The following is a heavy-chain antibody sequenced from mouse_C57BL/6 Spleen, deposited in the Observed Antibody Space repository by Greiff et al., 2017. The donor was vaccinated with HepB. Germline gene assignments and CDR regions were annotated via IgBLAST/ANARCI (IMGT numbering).Heavy chain of an antibody. CDR1: GYTFTSYW. Sequence: QVQLQQPGAELVKPGASVKLSCKASGYTFTSYWMHWMKQRPGRGLEWIGRIDPNSGGTKYNEKFKSKATLTVDKPSSTAYMQLSSLTSEDSAVYYCARTLITTVVDAMDYWGQGTSVTVSS. D-gene: IGHD1-1*01. V-gene: IGHV1-72*01. J-gene: IGHJ4*01. CDR3: ARTLITTVVDAMDY. CDR2: IDPNSGGT.